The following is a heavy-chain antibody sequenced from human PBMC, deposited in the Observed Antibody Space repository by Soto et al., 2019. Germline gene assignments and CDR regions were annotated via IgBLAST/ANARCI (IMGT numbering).Heavy chain of an antibody. J-gene: IGHJ4*02. D-gene: IGHD5-12*01. CDR1: GFTFSSYA. Sequence: GGSLRLSCAASGFTFSSYAMSWVRQAPGKGLEWVSAISGSGGSTYYADSVKGRFTISRDNSKDTLYLQMNSLRAEDTAVYYCARVVATTYYFDYWGQGTLVTVSS. CDR2: ISGSGGST. CDR3: ARVVATTYYFDY. V-gene: IGHV3-23*01.